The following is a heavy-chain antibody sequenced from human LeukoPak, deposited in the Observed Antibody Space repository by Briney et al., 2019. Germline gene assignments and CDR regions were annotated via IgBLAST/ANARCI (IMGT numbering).Heavy chain of an antibody. D-gene: IGHD1-26*01. Sequence: GGSLRLSCAASGFTFSEKWMHWVRQAPGKGLVWVSRISPDGRTTVYVDSVKGRFIISRDSAQNTVYLQMNSLRVEDTAVYYCARGQSGTYSFDYWGQGTLVTVSS. CDR2: ISPDGRTT. CDR1: GFTFSEKW. V-gene: IGHV3-74*01. J-gene: IGHJ4*02. CDR3: ARGQSGTYSFDY.